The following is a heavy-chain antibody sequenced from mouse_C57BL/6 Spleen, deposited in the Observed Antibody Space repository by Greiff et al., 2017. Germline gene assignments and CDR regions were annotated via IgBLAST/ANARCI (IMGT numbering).Heavy chain of an antibody. CDR1: GYTFTSYW. Sequence: QVQLQQSGAELVKPGASVKLSCKASGYTFTSYWMHWVKQRPGQGLEWIGMIHPNSGSTNYNEKFKSKATLTVDKSSSTAYMQLSSLTSEDSAVYYCATNYVNAMDYGGQGTSVTVSS. CDR2: IHPNSGST. V-gene: IGHV1-64*01. CDR3: ATNYVNAMDY. J-gene: IGHJ4*01. D-gene: IGHD1-1*01.